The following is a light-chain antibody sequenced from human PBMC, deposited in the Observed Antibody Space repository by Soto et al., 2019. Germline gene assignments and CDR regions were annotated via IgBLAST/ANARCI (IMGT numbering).Light chain of an antibody. CDR1: SGSIDSNY. CDR2: NDD. Sequence: NFMLTQPHSVSVSPGKTVIISCTRSSGSIDSNYVQWFQKRPGSAPTTVIFNDDQRPSGVPARFSGSVDSSSNSASLTISGLRTEDEAEYYCQSFDSTSRVFGGGTKLTVL. CDR3: QSFDSTSRV. J-gene: IGLJ3*02. V-gene: IGLV6-57*04.